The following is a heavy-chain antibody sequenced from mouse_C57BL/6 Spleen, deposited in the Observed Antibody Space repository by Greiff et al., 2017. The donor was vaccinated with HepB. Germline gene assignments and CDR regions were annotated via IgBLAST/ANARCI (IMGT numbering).Heavy chain of an antibody. J-gene: IGHJ4*01. CDR1: GYAFTNYL. Sequence: QVQLQQSGAELVRPGTSVKVSCKASGYAFTNYLIEWVKQRPGQGLEWIGVINPGSGGTNYNEKFKGKATLTADKSSSTAYMQLSSLTSEDSAVYFCARADYDGYYHKAMDYWGQGTSVTVSS. CDR2: INPGSGGT. CDR3: ARADYDGYYHKAMDY. V-gene: IGHV1-54*01. D-gene: IGHD2-3*01.